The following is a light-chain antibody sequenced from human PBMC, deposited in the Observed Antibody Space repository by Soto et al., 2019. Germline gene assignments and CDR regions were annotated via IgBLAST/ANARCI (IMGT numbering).Light chain of an antibody. CDR3: QQYAQLPPYT. J-gene: IGKJ2*01. Sequence: DIQMTQSPSSLSASVGDRVTITCQASQDINKYLNWYQQKSGKVPKLLIYKTSSLETGVPSRFSGSGSGTHFTLTINSLQPEDFATYYCQQYAQLPPYTFGQGTKLEMK. CDR1: QDINKY. V-gene: IGKV1-33*01. CDR2: KTS.